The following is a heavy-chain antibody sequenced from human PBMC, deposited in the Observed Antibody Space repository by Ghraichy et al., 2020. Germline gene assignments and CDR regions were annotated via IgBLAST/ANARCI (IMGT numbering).Heavy chain of an antibody. J-gene: IGHJ5*02. Sequence: SETLSLTCTVSGDSINNDYWTWIRQPPGKGLEWIGYMYSSGSSNYNPSLKSRVTISVDASKNQFSLKLSSVTAADTAVYYCARGSSGVASDSWFDPWGQGTLVTVSS. V-gene: IGHV4-59*01. D-gene: IGHD2-15*01. CDR2: MYSSGSS. CDR3: ARGSSGVASDSWFDP. CDR1: GDSINNDY.